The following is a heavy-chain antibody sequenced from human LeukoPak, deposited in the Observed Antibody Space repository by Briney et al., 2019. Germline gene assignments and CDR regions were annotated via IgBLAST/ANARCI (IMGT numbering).Heavy chain of an antibody. D-gene: IGHD3-10*01. Sequence: SVKVSCKASGDTFNSYAVAWVRQAPGQGLEWMGLIIPAFGTTHYAQGFQGRVTITSDKSTTTAYMELGSLRSEDTAVYYCAREYYGSGSYYDGYYFDFWGQGTLVTVSS. V-gene: IGHV1-69*06. CDR2: IIPAFGTT. CDR1: GDTFNSYA. CDR3: AREYYGSGSYYDGYYFDF. J-gene: IGHJ4*02.